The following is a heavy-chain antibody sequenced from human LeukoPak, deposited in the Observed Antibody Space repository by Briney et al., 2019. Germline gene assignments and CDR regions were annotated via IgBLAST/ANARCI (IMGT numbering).Heavy chain of an antibody. V-gene: IGHV3-23*01. CDR3: AKYLLDSSGPLPFDY. Sequence: GGSLRLSCAASGFHFSSYAMSWVRQAPGKGLEWVSAISGSGGSTYYANSVKGRFTISRDNSKNTLYLQMNSLRAEDTAVDYCAKYLLDSSGPLPFDYWDQGTLVTVTA. J-gene: IGHJ4*02. CDR2: ISGSGGST. D-gene: IGHD3-22*01. CDR1: GFHFSSYA.